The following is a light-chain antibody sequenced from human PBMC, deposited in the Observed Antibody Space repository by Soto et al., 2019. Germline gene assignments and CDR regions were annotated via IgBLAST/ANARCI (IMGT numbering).Light chain of an antibody. V-gene: IGKV1-6*01. CDR3: LHDYDYPRT. J-gene: IGKJ1*01. Sequence: AIQLTQSPSSLSSSVGDRVSITCRASQGIKNDLGWYQQKPGKTPKLLIYAASTLQSGVPSRFRGSGSGTDFTLTIRSLQPEDSANYYCLHDYDYPRTFGQGTKVDIK. CDR1: QGIKND. CDR2: AAS.